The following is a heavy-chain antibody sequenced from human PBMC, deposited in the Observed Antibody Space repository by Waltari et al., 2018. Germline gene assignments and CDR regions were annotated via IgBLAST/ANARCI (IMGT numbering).Heavy chain of an antibody. CDR1: GYTFTGYY. D-gene: IGHD1-7*01. V-gene: IGHV1-2*06. Sequence: QVQLVQSGAEVKKPGASVKVSCKASGYTFTGYYMHWVRQAPGQGLEWMGRINPNSGGTNYAQKFQGRVTMTRDTSISTAYMELSRLRADDTAEYDCARGDNWNYVGYYYYYMDVWGKGTTVTVSS. CDR3: ARGDNWNYVGYYYYYMDV. J-gene: IGHJ6*03. CDR2: INPNSGGT.